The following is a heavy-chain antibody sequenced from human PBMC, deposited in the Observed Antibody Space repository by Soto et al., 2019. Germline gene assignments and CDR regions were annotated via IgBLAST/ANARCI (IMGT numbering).Heavy chain of an antibody. CDR2: ISGSGSPT. CDR3: ARDMSGGTYNYYYGMDG. Sequence: PGGSLRLSCAASGFSFSSYAMTWVRQAPGRGLQWVSAISGSGSPTYYADSVKGRFTISRDNSKNTLYLQMNSLRADDTAVYYCARDMSGGTYNYYYGMDGWGQGTTVTVSS. J-gene: IGHJ6*02. D-gene: IGHD1-26*01. CDR1: GFSFSSYA. V-gene: IGHV3-23*01.